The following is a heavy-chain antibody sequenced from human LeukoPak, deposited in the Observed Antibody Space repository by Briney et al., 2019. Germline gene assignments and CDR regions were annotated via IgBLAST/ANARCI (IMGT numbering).Heavy chain of an antibody. Sequence: PGRSLRLSCAGSGFTFSGFSVHWVRQAPGKGLEWVSLISFDGSTQHYADSVKGRFTISRDNSKNTVYLEMNSLRTEDTAVYYCARGHGPGSSLVDSWGQGTLVTISS. CDR2: ISFDGSTQ. CDR3: ARGHGPGSSLVDS. CDR1: GFTFSGFS. J-gene: IGHJ4*02. D-gene: IGHD3-10*01. V-gene: IGHV3-30*04.